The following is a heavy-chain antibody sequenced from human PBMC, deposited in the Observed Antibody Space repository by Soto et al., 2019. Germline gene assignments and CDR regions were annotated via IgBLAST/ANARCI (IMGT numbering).Heavy chain of an antibody. D-gene: IGHD6-19*01. J-gene: IGHJ5*02. V-gene: IGHV1-69*13. CDR1: SVTISRTH. CDR2: IIPLFGTT. CDR3: ARAHGSSWYNWFDP. Sequence: SLMLWRKDSSVTISRTHIRSARQAPGQGLEWMGGIIPLFGTTNFSQKFKGRVTITADESTSTVYMELSSLRFEDTAVYYCARAHGSSWYNWFDPWGQGTMVPVSS.